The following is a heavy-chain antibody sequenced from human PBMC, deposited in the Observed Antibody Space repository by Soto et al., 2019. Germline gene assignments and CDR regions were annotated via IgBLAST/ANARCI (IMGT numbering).Heavy chain of an antibody. J-gene: IGHJ3*02. D-gene: IGHD3-22*01. V-gene: IGHV1-69*14. Sequence: QVQLVQSGAEVKKPGSSVKVSCKASGGTFSSYAISWVRQAPGQGLEWMGGIIPIFGTANYAQKFQGRDTIPADKTTTTAYMELSSLRSEDTVVYYCARVVGTTYYYDSSGYYHYDAFDIWGQGTMVTVSS. CDR1: GGTFSSYA. CDR3: ARVVGTTYYYDSSGYYHYDAFDI. CDR2: IIPIFGTA.